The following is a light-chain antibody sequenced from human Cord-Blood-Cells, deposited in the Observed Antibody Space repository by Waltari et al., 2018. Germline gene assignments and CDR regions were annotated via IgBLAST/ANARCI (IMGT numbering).Light chain of an antibody. CDR1: QDISNY. Sequence: DIQMTPSPSSLSASVGDRVTITCQASQDISNYLNWYQQKPGKAPKLLNYDASNLETGVPSRFSGSGSGTDFTFTISSLQPEDIATYYGQQYDNLPPQITFGQGTRLEIK. J-gene: IGKJ5*01. V-gene: IGKV1-33*01. CDR3: QQYDNLPPQIT. CDR2: DAS.